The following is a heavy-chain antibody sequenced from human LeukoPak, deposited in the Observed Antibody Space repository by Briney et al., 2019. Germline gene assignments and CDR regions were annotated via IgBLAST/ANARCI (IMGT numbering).Heavy chain of an antibody. CDR1: GFTVSSNY. CDR2: IYSGGST. D-gene: IGHD2-21*02. J-gene: IGHJ4*02. V-gene: IGHV3-66*01. CDR3: AREVVTAIHYFDY. Sequence: GGSLRLSYAASGFTVSSNYMSWVRQAPGKGLEWVSVIYSGGSTYYADSVKGRFTISRDNSKNTLYLQMNSLRAEDTAVYYCAREVVTAIHYFDYWGQGTLVTVSS.